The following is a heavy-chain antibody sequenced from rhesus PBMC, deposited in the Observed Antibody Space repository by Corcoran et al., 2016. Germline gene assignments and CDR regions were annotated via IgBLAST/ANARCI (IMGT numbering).Heavy chain of an antibody. CDR1: GGSISDSYR. D-gene: IGHD6S26*01. V-gene: IGHV4S10*01. CDR3: ARNSYGAAGH. J-gene: IGHJ4*01. CDR2: IYGSSTST. Sequence: QVQLQESGPGVVKPSETLSLTCAVSGGSISDSYRWSWIRQPPGKGLEWIGYIYGSSTSTNYTPALKCRVTISQDTSKHQFSLKLSSVTAADTAVYYCARNSYGAAGHWGQGVLVTVSS.